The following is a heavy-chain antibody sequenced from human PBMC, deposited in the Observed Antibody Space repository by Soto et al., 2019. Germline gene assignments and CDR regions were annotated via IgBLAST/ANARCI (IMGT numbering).Heavy chain of an antibody. J-gene: IGHJ4*02. CDR3: ARGGWIYCSGGSCYRYYFDY. CDR2: INPSGGST. CDR1: GYTFTSYY. V-gene: IGHV1-46*03. D-gene: IGHD2-15*01. Sequence: GASVKVSCKASGYTFTSYYMHWVRQAPGQGLEWMGIINPSGGSTSYAQKFQGRVTMTRDTSTSTVDMELSSLRSEDTAVYYCARGGWIYCSGGSCYRYYFDYWGQGTLVTVSS.